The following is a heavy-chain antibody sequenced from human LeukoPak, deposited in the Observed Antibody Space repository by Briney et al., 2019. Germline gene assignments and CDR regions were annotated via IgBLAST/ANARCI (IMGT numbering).Heavy chain of an antibody. CDR1: GFTFYDYA. D-gene: IGHD5-18*01. J-gene: IGHJ4*02. V-gene: IGHV3-9*01. Sequence: GGSLRLSCAASGFTFYDYAMHWVRQAPGKGLEWVSGISWNSGSIGYADSVKGRFTISRDNAKNSLYLQMNSLRAEDTALYYCAKSNTAMVTNTFDYWGQGTLVTVSS. CDR3: AKSNTAMVTNTFDY. CDR2: ISWNSGSI.